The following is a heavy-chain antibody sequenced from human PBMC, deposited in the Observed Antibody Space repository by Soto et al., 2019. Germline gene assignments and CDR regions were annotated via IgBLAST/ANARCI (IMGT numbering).Heavy chain of an antibody. D-gene: IGHD3-16*02. CDR3: AGLQSMRLSGLDP. V-gene: IGHV4-61*01. CDR2: IYYSGST. J-gene: IGHJ5*02. CDR1: GGSVSSGSYY. Sequence: SETLSLTCTVSGGSVSSGSYYWSWIRQPPGKGLECVGYIYYSGSTYYNPSLKSRVTISVDTSKNQFSLKLSSVTAADTAVYYCAGLQSMRLSGLDPWGQGTLVTVSS.